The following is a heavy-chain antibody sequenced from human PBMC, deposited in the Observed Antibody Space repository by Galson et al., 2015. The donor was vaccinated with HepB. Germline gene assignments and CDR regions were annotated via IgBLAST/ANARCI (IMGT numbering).Heavy chain of an antibody. J-gene: IGHJ4*02. CDR2: INTNTGNP. CDR3: ARGESSGYYYVDN. V-gene: IGHV7-4-1*02. Sequence: SVKVSCKASGYAFSRYAINWVRQAPGQGLEWMGWINTNTGNPKYAQGFTGRFVFSLDTSVSTAYLQISSLKAEDTAVYYCARGESSGYYYVDNWGQGTLVTVSS. CDR1: GYAFSRYA. D-gene: IGHD3-22*01.